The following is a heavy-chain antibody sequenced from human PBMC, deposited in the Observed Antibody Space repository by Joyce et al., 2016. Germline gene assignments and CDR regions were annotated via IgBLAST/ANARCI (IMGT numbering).Heavy chain of an antibody. D-gene: IGHD1-26*01. CDR3: ARSLYSGSQQDY. Sequence: EVQLVESGGGLVQPGGSLRFSFEASGFTFSDYWMHWVRQAPGKGLVWVSRINRDGSTTNYADSVKGRFTSSRDNAKNTLYLQMNSLRDEDTAVYHCARSLYSGSQQDYWGQGTLVTVSS. J-gene: IGHJ4*02. V-gene: IGHV3-74*01. CDR2: INRDGSTT. CDR1: GFTFSDYW.